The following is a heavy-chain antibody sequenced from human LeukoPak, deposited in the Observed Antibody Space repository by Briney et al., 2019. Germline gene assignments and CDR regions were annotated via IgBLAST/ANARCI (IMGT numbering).Heavy chain of an antibody. V-gene: IGHV4-59*01. CDR2: IYHSVDT. Sequence: SETLSLTCTVSGGSISRYYWSWIRQPPGKGLEWIGYIYHSVDTKYNASLKSRVTISVDTSKSQFSLKLSSVTAADTAVYYCARGGPNSSGWRIDYWGQGTLVTVSS. CDR1: GGSISRYY. CDR3: ARGGPNSSGWRIDY. D-gene: IGHD6-19*01. J-gene: IGHJ4*02.